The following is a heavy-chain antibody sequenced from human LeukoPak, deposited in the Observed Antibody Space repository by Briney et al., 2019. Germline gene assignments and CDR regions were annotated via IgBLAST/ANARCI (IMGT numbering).Heavy chain of an antibody. Sequence: SETLSLTRTVSGGSISSSSYYWGWIRQPPGKGLEWIGSIYYSGSTYYNPSLKSRVTISVDTSKNQFSLKLSSVTAADTAVYYCARMSQIGRDYWGQGTLVTVSS. CDR3: ARMSQIGRDY. V-gene: IGHV4-39*01. CDR1: GGSISSSSYY. D-gene: IGHD3-10*01. J-gene: IGHJ4*02. CDR2: IYYSGST.